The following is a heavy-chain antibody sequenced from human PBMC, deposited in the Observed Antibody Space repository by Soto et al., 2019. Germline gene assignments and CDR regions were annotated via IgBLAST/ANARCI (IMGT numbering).Heavy chain of an antibody. D-gene: IGHD6-13*01. Sequence: PETLSLSCHFSGGPVSSGSYCLRWIRQPPGKGLEWIGYIYYSGSTNYNPSLKSRVTISVDNSKNTLYLQMNSLRAEDTAVYYCAARIAAANFDYWGQGTLVTFSS. V-gene: IGHV4-61*01. CDR3: AARIAAANFDY. CDR1: GGPVSSGSYC. J-gene: IGHJ4*02. CDR2: IYYSGST.